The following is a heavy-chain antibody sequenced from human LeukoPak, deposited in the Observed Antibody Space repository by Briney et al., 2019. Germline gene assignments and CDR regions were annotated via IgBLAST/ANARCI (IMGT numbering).Heavy chain of an antibody. J-gene: IGHJ4*02. Sequence: SSVKVSCKASGGTFSSYAISWVRQAPGQGLEWMGRIIPIFGTANYEQKFQGRVTITTDESTSTAYMQLSSLRSEDTAVYYCARDLIAAPGSHPPLDYWGQGTLVTVSS. CDR2: IIPIFGTA. CDR1: GGTFSSYA. V-gene: IGHV1-69*05. D-gene: IGHD6-13*01. CDR3: ARDLIAAPGSHPPLDY.